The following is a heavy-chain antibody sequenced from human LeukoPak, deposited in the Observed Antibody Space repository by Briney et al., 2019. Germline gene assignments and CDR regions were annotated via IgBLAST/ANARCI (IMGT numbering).Heavy chain of an antibody. Sequence: GGSLRLSCAASGFTFSSYWMHWVRQAPGKGLVWVSRINSDGSSRNYADSVKGRFTISRDNAKNTLYLQMNSLRAEDTAVYYCATFSFGASGSSDPIDIWGQGTLVTVSS. CDR3: ATFSFGASGSSDPIDI. V-gene: IGHV3-74*01. J-gene: IGHJ3*02. D-gene: IGHD3-10*01. CDR2: INSDGSSR. CDR1: GFTFSSYW.